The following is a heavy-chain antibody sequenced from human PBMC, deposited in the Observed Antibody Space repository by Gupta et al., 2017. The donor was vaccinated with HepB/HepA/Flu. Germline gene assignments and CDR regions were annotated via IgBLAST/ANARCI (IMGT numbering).Heavy chain of an antibody. CDR2: IRGSGVDT. Sequence: EVQFLESGGDLVQPGGSLRLSCAASVVTFSAYGMTWVRQAPGKGQEWVASIRGSGVDTYYADSVKGRFTISRDNSKNTLYLQMNSLRVDDTAVYYCAKDPNGDYVGVFDNWGQGTLVTVSS. CDR1: VVTFSAYG. CDR3: AKDPNGDYVGVFDN. J-gene: IGHJ5*02. D-gene: IGHD4-17*01. V-gene: IGHV3-23*01.